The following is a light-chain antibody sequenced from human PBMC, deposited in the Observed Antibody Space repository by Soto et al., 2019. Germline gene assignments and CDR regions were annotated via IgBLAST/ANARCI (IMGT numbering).Light chain of an antibody. CDR2: DAS. V-gene: IGKV3D-20*02. J-gene: IGKJ4*01. CDR3: QQSYSTPLT. CDR1: QSVSSSY. Sequence: EIVLTQSPGTLSLSPGERATLSCRASQSVSSSYLAWYQQKPGQAPRLLIYDASSRATGIPDRFSGSGSGTDFTLTISNVQLEDFATYYCQQSYSTPLTFGGGTTVDI.